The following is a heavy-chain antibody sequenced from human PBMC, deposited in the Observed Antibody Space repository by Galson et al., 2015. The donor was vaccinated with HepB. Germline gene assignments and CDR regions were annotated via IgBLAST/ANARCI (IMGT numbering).Heavy chain of an antibody. V-gene: IGHV4-39*07. CDR2: FVYSGST. Sequence: RQPPGRGLEWVGSFVYSGSTYYNPSLKSRVTVSVDTSRNQFSLKVSSLTAADTAVYYCTRSCDYSSACYWGQGTLVTVSS. D-gene: IGHD4-11*01. J-gene: IGHJ4*02. CDR3: TRSCDYSSACY.